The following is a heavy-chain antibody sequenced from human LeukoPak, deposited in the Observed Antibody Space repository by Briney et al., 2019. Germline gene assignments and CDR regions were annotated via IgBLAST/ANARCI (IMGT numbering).Heavy chain of an antibody. D-gene: IGHD3-16*01. J-gene: IGHJ4*02. CDR3: ARDPYTYSG. V-gene: IGHV3-7*01. CDR1: GFSFSSYW. Sequence: GGSLRLSCGASGFSFSSYWMSWVRQAPGKGLEWVANIKQDGSEKYYMDSVKGRFTISRDNAKNSLYLQMNSLRAEDTAAYYCARDPYTYSGWGQGTLVTVSS. CDR2: IKQDGSEK.